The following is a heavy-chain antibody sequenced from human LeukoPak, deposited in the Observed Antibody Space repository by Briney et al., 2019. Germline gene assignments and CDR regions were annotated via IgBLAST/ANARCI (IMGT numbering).Heavy chain of an antibody. CDR1: GFTVSSNY. Sequence: GGSLRLSCAASGFTVSSNYMSWARQAPGKGLEWVSVIYSGGSTYYADSVKGRFTISRDNSKNTLYLQMNSLRAEDTAVYYCARIYSYGSFSRHYYYMDVWGKGTTVTISS. V-gene: IGHV3-66*01. J-gene: IGHJ6*03. CDR2: IYSGGST. CDR3: ARIYSYGSFSRHYYYMDV. D-gene: IGHD5-18*01.